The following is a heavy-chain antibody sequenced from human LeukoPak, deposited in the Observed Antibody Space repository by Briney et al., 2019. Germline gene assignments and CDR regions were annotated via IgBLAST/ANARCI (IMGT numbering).Heavy chain of an antibody. J-gene: IGHJ4*02. CDR3: AREGLYYDSSGYSI. D-gene: IGHD3-22*01. V-gene: IGHV1-18*01. Sequence: ASVKVSCKASGYTFTSYGISWVRQAPGQGLEWMGWISAYNGNTNYAQKLQGRVTMTTDTSTSTAYMELRSLRSDDTAVYYCAREGLYYDSSGYSIWGQGTLVTVSS. CDR1: GYTFTSYG. CDR2: ISAYNGNT.